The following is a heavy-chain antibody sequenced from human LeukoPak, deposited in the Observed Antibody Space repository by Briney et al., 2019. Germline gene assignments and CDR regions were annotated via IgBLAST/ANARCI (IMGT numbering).Heavy chain of an antibody. CDR1: GYSFTSYW. V-gene: IGHV5-51*01. Sequence: PGESLKISCKGSGYSFTSYWIGWVRQMPGKGLEWMGIIYPGDSDTRYSPSFQGQVTISADKSISTAYLQWSSLKASDTAMYYCARCKFFEEGHYYDSSEVWFDPWGQGTLVTVSS. J-gene: IGHJ5*02. CDR2: IYPGDSDT. CDR3: ARCKFFEEGHYYDSSEVWFDP. D-gene: IGHD3-22*01.